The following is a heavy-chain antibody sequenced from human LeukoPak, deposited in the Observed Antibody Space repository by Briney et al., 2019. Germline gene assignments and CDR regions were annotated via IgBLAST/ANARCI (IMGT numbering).Heavy chain of an antibody. D-gene: IGHD1-26*01. J-gene: IGHJ4*02. CDR2: ITSSGTYI. V-gene: IGHV3-21*01. CDR1: GFTFNNYN. CDR3: AKDRESYYGRDYFDY. Sequence: PGGSLRLSCATSGFTFNNYNMNWVRQAPGRALEWVSSITSSGTYIFYADSVEGRFTISRDNAKNSLYLQMNSLGPEDTAVYYCAKDRESYYGRDYFDYWGQGTLVTVSS.